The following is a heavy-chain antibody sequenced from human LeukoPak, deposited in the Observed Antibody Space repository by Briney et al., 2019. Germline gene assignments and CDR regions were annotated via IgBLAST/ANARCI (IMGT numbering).Heavy chain of an antibody. D-gene: IGHD3-10*01. Sequence: SETLSLTCGVSGYSISRGYYWAWIRQPPGKWLKWIGTIYHIGSTYYTPSLGSRVTISVDTSKNEFSLNLKSVTAADTAVYYCARAGWIITSGIDYWGQGALVTVSS. CDR2: IYHIGST. V-gene: IGHV4-38-2*01. CDR3: ARAGWIITSGIDY. CDR1: GYSISRGYY. J-gene: IGHJ4*02.